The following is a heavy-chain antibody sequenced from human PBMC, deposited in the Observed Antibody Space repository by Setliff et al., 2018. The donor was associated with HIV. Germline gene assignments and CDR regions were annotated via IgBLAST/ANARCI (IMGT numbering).Heavy chain of an antibody. CDR2: ITPFVGIT. V-gene: IGHV1-69*10. Sequence: SVKVSCKASGGTFSDFRITWVRQAPGQGLEWMGEITPFVGITNYAQKFQGRVTISADESTATAYMELSSLKSQDTAVYYCARDKGIREAASLDYWGQGSLVTVSS. CDR3: ARDKGIREAASLDY. D-gene: IGHD6-13*01. J-gene: IGHJ4*02. CDR1: GGTFSDFR.